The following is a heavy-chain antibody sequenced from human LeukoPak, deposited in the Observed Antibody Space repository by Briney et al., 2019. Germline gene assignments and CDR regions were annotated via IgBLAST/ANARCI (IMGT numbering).Heavy chain of an antibody. CDR1: GYTFTSYD. V-gene: IGHV1-8*01. Sequence: ASVKVSCKASGYTFTSYDINWVRQATGQGLEWMGWKNPNSGNTGYAQKFQGRVTMTRNTSISTAYMELSSLRSEDTAVYYCARDLPSVDIVATGIDYWGQGTLVTVSS. D-gene: IGHD5-12*01. J-gene: IGHJ4*02. CDR2: KNPNSGNT. CDR3: ARDLPSVDIVATGIDY.